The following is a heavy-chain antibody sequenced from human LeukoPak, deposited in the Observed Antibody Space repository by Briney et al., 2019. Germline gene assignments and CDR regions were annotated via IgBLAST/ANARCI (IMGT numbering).Heavy chain of an antibody. D-gene: IGHD3-3*01. CDR2: VNHRGST. V-gene: IGHV4-34*08. CDR1: GFTFSSYE. Sequence: PGGSLRLSCAASGFTFSSYEMNWVRQPPGKGLEWIGEVNHRGSTNYNPSLKSRVTISIDTSKNQFSLKLSSVTAADTAVYYCAKHLRRRFFSKTLGFDPWGQGTLVTVSS. CDR3: AKHLRRRFFSKTLGFDP. J-gene: IGHJ5*02.